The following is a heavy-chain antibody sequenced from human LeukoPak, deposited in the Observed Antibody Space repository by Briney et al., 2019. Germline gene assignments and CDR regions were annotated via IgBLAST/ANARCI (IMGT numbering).Heavy chain of an antibody. V-gene: IGHV1-69*01. J-gene: IGHJ2*01. D-gene: IGHD3-22*01. CDR1: GGTFSSYA. CDR3: AGEISYYDSSGYPHWYFDL. CDR2: IIPIFGTA. Sequence: SVKVSCKASGGTFSSYAISWVRQAPGQGLEWMGGIIPIFGTANYAQKFQGRVTIIADESTSTAYMELSSLRSEDTAVYYCAGEISYYDSSGYPHWYFDLWGRGTLVTVSS.